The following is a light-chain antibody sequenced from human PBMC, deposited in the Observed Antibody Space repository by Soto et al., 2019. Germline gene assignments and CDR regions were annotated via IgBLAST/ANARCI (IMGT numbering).Light chain of an antibody. CDR2: DAS. V-gene: IGKV1-33*01. CDR1: PDINNY. CDR3: QQYDNLPLT. Sequence: IQMTQSPSSLSASVGDRVTITCKASPDINNYLNWYQQQPGKAPKPLIYDASNLETGVPSRFSGSGSGTDFTFTISSLQPEDIATYYWQQYDNLPLTLGGGTKVEIK. J-gene: IGKJ4*01.